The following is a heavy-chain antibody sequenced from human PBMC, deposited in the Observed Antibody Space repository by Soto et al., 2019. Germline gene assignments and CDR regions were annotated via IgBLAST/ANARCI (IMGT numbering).Heavy chain of an antibody. CDR3: ARHTRCYADCDFDY. CDR2: IYYSGST. CDR1: GGSISSGGYY. Sequence: SETLSLTCTVSGGSISSGGYYWSWIRQHPGKGLEWIGYIYYSGSTYYNPSLKSRVTISVDTSKNQFSLKLSSVTAADTAVYYCARHTRCYADCDFDYWGQGTLVTVSS. J-gene: IGHJ4*02. D-gene: IGHD2-2*01. V-gene: IGHV4-31*03.